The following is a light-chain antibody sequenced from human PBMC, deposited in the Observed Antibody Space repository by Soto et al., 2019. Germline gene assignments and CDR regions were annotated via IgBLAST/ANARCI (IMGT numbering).Light chain of an antibody. CDR1: QSISNW. CDR3: QQYNNT. Sequence: DIQMTQSPSTLSASVGDRVTITCRASQSISNWLAWYQQKPGKAPKLLIYKASSLESGVPSRFSGSGSGTEFTFTISSLQPEDFVTYYCQQYNNTFGGGTKVEIK. J-gene: IGKJ4*01. CDR2: KAS. V-gene: IGKV1-5*03.